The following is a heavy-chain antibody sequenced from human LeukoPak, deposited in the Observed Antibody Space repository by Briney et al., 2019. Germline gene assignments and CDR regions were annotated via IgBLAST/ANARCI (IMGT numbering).Heavy chain of an antibody. J-gene: IGHJ4*02. CDR1: GFIFSNYE. CDR3: ARSARLMKGVVEVTALDD. V-gene: IGHV3-48*03. Sequence: PGGSLRLSCAASGFIFSNYEMNWVRQAPGKGLEWIAYLSSSGTAFSYAYSVKVRFTIARDNAKNSVYLEMNSLRADDTAVYYCARSARLMKGVVEVTALDDWGQGTLVTVSS. CDR2: LSSSGTAF. D-gene: IGHD3-3*01.